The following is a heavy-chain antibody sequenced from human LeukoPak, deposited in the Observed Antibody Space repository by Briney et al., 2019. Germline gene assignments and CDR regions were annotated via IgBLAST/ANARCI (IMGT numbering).Heavy chain of an antibody. D-gene: IGHD3-10*01. CDR2: ISSSTSTV. CDR1: GFTFSIYS. V-gene: IGHV3-48*04. J-gene: IGHJ4*02. CDR3: AKDQGSGGPTYYFDY. Sequence: PGGSLRLSCAASGFTFSIYSMNWVRQAPGKGLEWVSYISSSTSTVYYADSVKGRFTISRDNAKHSLYLQMNSLRAEDTAVYYCAKDQGSGGPTYYFDYWGQGTLVTVSS.